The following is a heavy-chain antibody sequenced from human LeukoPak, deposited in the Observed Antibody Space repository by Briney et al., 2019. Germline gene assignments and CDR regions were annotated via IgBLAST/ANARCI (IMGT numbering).Heavy chain of an antibody. V-gene: IGHV3-30-3*01. CDR3: ARGGRSNWFDP. CDR1: GFXFSSYA. J-gene: IGHJ5*02. CDR2: ISYDGSNK. Sequence: GSLRLXXAASGFXFSSYAMHWVRQAPGKGLEWVAVISYDGSNKYYADSVKGRFTISRDNSKNTLYLQMNSLRAEDTAVYYCARGGRSNWFDPWGQGTLVTVSS.